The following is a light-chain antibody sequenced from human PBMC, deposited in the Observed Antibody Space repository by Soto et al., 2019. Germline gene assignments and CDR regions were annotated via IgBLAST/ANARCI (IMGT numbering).Light chain of an antibody. CDR3: QQYASSPALT. V-gene: IGKV3-20*01. Sequence: DIVLTQSPGTLSLSPGERATLSCRASQSVSSNYLAWYQHRPGQAPRLLIYGASSRATGIPDRFSGSGSGTDFTLTINRLEPEDFAVYYCQQYASSPALTFGRGTKVDI. CDR2: GAS. CDR1: QSVSSNY. J-gene: IGKJ4*01.